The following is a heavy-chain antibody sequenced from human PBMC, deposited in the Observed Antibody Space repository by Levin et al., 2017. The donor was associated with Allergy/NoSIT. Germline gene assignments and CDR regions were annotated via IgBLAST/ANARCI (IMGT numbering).Heavy chain of an antibody. CDR3: ARAKFTMVRGVTYNWFDP. CDR2: IYYSGST. J-gene: IGHJ5*02. D-gene: IGHD3-10*01. V-gene: IGHV4-30-4*01. CDR1: GGSISSGDYY. Sequence: SETLSLTCTVSGGSISSGDYYWSWIRQPPGKGLEWIGYIYYSGSTYYNPSLKSRVTISVDTSKNQFSLKLSSVTAADTAVYYCARAKFTMVRGVTYNWFDPWGQGTLVTVSS.